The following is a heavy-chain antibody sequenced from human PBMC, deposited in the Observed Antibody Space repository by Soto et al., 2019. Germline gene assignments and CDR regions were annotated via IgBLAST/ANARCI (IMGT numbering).Heavy chain of an antibody. Sequence: SGTLSLTCAVYGGSFSGYYWSWIRQPPGKGLEWIGEINHSGSTNYNPSLKSRVTISVDTSKNQFSLKLSSVTAADTAVYYCERGRLTGTTGWFDPWGQGTLVTVSS. CDR2: INHSGST. CDR3: ERGRLTGTTGWFDP. CDR1: GGSFSGYY. J-gene: IGHJ5*02. V-gene: IGHV4-34*01. D-gene: IGHD1-7*01.